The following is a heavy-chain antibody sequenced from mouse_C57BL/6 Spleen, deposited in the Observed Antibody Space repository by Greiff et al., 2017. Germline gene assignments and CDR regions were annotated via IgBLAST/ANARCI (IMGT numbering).Heavy chain of an antibody. Sequence: VKLQQPGAELVRPGSSVKLSCKASGYTFTSYWMHWVKQRPIQGLEWIGNIDPSDSETHYNQKFKDKATLTVDKSSSTAYMQLSSLTSEDSAVYYCARYITTGYYYAMDYWGQGTSVTVSS. CDR2: IDPSDSET. V-gene: IGHV1-52*01. D-gene: IGHD1-2*01. J-gene: IGHJ4*01. CDR1: GYTFTSYW. CDR3: ARYITTGYYYAMDY.